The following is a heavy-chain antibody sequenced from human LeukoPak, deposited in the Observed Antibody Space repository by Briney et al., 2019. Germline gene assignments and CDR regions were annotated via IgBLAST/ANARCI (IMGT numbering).Heavy chain of an antibody. Sequence: PGGSLRLSCAASGFPFSSYAMSWVRQAPGKGLEWVSAISGSGGSTYYADSVKGRFTISRDNSKNTLYLQMNSLRAEDTAVYYCAKVVRGVIIPTDFDYWGQGTLVTVSS. CDR2: ISGSGGST. CDR3: AKVVRGVIIPTDFDY. CDR1: GFPFSSYA. J-gene: IGHJ4*02. V-gene: IGHV3-23*01. D-gene: IGHD3-10*01.